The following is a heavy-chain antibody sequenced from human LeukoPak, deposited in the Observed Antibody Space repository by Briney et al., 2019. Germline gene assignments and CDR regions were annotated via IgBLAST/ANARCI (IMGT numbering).Heavy chain of an antibody. V-gene: IGHV1-18*01. Sequence: ASVKVSCKASGYTFTSYGISWMRQAPGQGLEWMGWISAYNGNTDYTQKLQGRVTMTTDTSTSAAYMELRSLRSDDTAVYYCATEDSGSYSWGQGTLVTVSS. CDR1: GYTFTSYG. CDR2: ISAYNGNT. J-gene: IGHJ4*02. D-gene: IGHD1-26*01. CDR3: ATEDSGSYS.